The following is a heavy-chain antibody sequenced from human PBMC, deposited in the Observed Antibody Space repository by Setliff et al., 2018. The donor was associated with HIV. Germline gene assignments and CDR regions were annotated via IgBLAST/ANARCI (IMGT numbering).Heavy chain of an antibody. CDR2: VKQDGTET. CDR3: ARGRPTGYFDC. CDR1: GFRFRSYW. Sequence: GGSLRLSCAASGFRFRSYWMSWVRQAPGKGLESVANVKQDGTETLYVDSVKGRFTISRDNAKNSLYLQLNSLRVEDTAVYYCARGRPTGYFDCWGQGTLVTVSS. D-gene: IGHD1-1*01. J-gene: IGHJ4*02. V-gene: IGHV3-7*01.